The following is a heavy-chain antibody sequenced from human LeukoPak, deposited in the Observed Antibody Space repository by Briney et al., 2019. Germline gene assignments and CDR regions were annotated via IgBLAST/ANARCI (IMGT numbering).Heavy chain of an antibody. CDR3: ASVGTARLDI. V-gene: IGHV4-59*01. CDR2: IYYSGST. J-gene: IGHJ3*02. CDR1: GGSISSYY. D-gene: IGHD5-18*01. Sequence: SETLSLTCTVSGGSISSYYWSWIRQPPGKGLEWIGYIYYSGSTNYNPSLKSRVTISVDTSKNQFSLKLSSVTAADTAVYYCASVGTARLDIWGQGTMVTVSS.